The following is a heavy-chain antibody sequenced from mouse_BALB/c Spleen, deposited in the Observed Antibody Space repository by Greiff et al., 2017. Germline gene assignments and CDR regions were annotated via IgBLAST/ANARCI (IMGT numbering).Heavy chain of an antibody. Sequence: EVKLEESGGGLVQPGGSLRLSCATSGFTFTDYYMSWVRQPPGKALEWLGFIRNKANGYTTEYSASVKGRFTISRDNSQSILYLQMNTLRAEDSATYYCARGGNYVSAWFAYWGQGTLVTVSA. J-gene: IGHJ3*01. V-gene: IGHV7-3*02. CDR2: IRNKANGYTT. CDR1: GFTFTDYY. CDR3: ARGGNYVSAWFAY. D-gene: IGHD2-1*01.